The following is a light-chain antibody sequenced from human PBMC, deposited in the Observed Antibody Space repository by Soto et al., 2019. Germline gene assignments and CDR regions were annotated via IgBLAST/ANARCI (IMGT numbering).Light chain of an antibody. CDR2: GAY. V-gene: IGKV3-20*01. CDR3: QQYDALPPT. J-gene: IGKJ2*01. CDR1: QNVNNRY. Sequence: EIVLTQSPGTLSLSPGERATLSCRASQNVNNRYVAWYQQKPGQAPRLLIYGAYVRATDIPDRFSGSGSGTGFTLTIGSLEAEDFAVYYCQQYDALPPTFGQGTRLEIK.